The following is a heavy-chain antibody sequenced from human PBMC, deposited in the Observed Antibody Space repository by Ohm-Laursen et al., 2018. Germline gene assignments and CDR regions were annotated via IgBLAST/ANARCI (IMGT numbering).Heavy chain of an antibody. CDR1: GFTFSSYA. D-gene: IGHD6-6*01. V-gene: IGHV3-23*01. Sequence: SLRLSCSASGFTFSSYAMSWVRQAPGKGLEWVSAISGSGGSTYYADSVKGRFTIFRDNSKNTLYLQMNSLRAEDTAVYYCASPPQGSSRHTGWYYYYGMDVWGQGTTVTVSS. CDR3: ASPPQGSSRHTGWYYYYGMDV. CDR2: ISGSGGST. J-gene: IGHJ6*02.